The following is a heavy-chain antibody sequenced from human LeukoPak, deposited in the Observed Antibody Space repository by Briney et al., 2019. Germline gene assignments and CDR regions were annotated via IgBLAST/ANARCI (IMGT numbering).Heavy chain of an antibody. CDR2: ISSSSSTI. CDR3: ARDSDSSGWSIRDYYYGMDV. CDR1: GFTFSSYS. J-gene: IGHJ6*02. D-gene: IGHD6-19*01. V-gene: IGHV3-48*04. Sequence: GGSLRLSCAASGFTFSSYSMNWVRQAPGKGLEWVSYISSSSSTIYYADSVKGRFTISRDNAKNSLYLQMNSLRAEDTAVYYCARDSDSSGWSIRDYYYGMDVWGQGTTVTVSS.